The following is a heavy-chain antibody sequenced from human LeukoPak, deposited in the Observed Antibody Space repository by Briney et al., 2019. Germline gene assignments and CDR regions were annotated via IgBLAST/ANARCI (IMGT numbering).Heavy chain of an antibody. D-gene: IGHD6-19*01. CDR3: ARIPYSSGWYRTYYFDY. V-gene: IGHV3-53*01. CDR2: IYSGGST. CDR1: GFTVSGNY. J-gene: IGHJ4*02. Sequence: GGSLRLSCAASGFTVSGNYMSWVRLAPGKGLEWVSVIYSGGSTYYADSVKGRFTISRDNSKNTLYLQMNSLRAEDTAVYYCARIPYSSGWYRTYYFDYWGQGTLVTVSS.